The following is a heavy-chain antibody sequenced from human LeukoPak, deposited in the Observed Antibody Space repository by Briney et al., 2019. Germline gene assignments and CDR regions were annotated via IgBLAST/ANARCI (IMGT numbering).Heavy chain of an antibody. Sequence: PSQTLSLTCTVSGGSISSGGYYWSWIRQHPGKGLEWIGYIYYSGSTYYNPSLKSRVTISVDTSKNQFSLKLSSVTAADTAVYYCARTITQNNDFWSGYRYYYYYYMDVWGKGTTVTVSS. J-gene: IGHJ6*03. V-gene: IGHV4-31*03. D-gene: IGHD3-3*01. CDR2: IYYSGST. CDR3: ARTITQNNDFWSGYRYYYYYYMDV. CDR1: GGSISSGGYY.